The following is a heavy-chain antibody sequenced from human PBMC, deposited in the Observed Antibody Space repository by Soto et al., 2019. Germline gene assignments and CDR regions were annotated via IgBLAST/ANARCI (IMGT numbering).Heavy chain of an antibody. J-gene: IGHJ3*02. CDR3: AMPLRRDDSSGLDI. CDR1: GGTFSSYA. D-gene: IGHD3-22*01. Sequence: QVQLVQSGAEVKKPGSSVKVSCKASGGTFSSYAISWVRQAPGQGREWLGGIIPIFGTANYAQKFQGRVTITADKSTSTAYMELSSLRSEDTAVYYCAMPLRRDDSSGLDIWGQGTMVTVSS. V-gene: IGHV1-69*06. CDR2: IIPIFGTA.